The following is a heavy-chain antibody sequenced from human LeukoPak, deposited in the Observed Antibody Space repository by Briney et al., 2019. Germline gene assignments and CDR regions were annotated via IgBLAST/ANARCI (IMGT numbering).Heavy chain of an antibody. CDR2: ISSSSSYI. CDR1: GFTFSSYS. J-gene: IGHJ4*02. D-gene: IGHD3-22*01. CDR3: ARDPTYYYDSSGYSLRDY. Sequence: GGSLRLSCAASGFTFSSYSMNWVRQAPGKGLEWVSSISSSSSYIYYADSVKGRLTISRDNAKNSLYLQMNSLRAEDTAVYYCARDPTYYYDSSGYSLRDYWGQGTLVTVSS. V-gene: IGHV3-21*01.